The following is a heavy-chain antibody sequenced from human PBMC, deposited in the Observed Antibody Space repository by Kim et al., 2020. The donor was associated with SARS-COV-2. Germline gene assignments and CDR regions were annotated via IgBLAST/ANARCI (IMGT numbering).Heavy chain of an antibody. D-gene: IGHD2-2*01. V-gene: IGHV4-31*03. Sequence: SETLSLTCTVSGGSISSGGYYWSWIRQHPGKGLEWIGYIYYSGSTYYNPSLKSRVTISVDTSKNQFSLKLSSVTAADTAVYYCARSNLYCSSTSCSTYYFDYWGQGTLVTVSS. CDR3: ARSNLYCSSTSCSTYYFDY. CDR2: IYYSGST. J-gene: IGHJ4*02. CDR1: GGSISSGGYY.